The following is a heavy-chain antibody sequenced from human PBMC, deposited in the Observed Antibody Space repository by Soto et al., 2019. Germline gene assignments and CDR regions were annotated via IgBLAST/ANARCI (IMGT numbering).Heavy chain of an antibody. D-gene: IGHD1-1*01. V-gene: IGHV3-23*01. Sequence: EVQLLESGGVLVQPGGSLRLSCAASGFTFSSYAMSWVRQAPGKVLEWVSAISGSGGSTYYADPVKGRFTISRDNSKNTLYLQMNSLRAEETAVYYCAKQGDGGTCFEYWGQGTLVTVSS. CDR1: GFTFSSYA. CDR3: AKQGDGGTCFEY. J-gene: IGHJ4*02. CDR2: ISGSGGST.